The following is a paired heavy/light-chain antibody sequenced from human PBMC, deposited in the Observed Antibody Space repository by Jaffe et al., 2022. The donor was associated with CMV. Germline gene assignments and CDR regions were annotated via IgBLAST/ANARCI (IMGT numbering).Heavy chain of an antibody. V-gene: IGHV4-4*07. CDR2: IHSSGTT. CDR1: GGSISRHY. Sequence: QVRLQESGPGLVKPSETLSLTCTVSGGSISRHYWSWIRQPVGKGPEYIGRIHSSGTTTYNPSLNRRVTMSIDTPRNQFSLKLTSVIAADTAVYFCARDTGMEDRGVFFDYWGQGALVTVSS. J-gene: IGHJ4*02. CDR3: ARDTGMEDRGVFFDY. D-gene: IGHD6-13*01.
Light chain of an antibody. J-gene: IGKJ1*01. V-gene: IGKV3-20*01. Sequence: EIVLTQSPGTLSLSPGERATFSCRASQSVSNRNLAWYQQKPGQAPRVLIYGASSRATGIPDRFTGSGSGTDFTLTISRLESEDFAVYYCQQYGTSPWTFGQGTKVEI. CDR2: GAS. CDR3: QQYGTSPWT. CDR1: QSVSNRN.